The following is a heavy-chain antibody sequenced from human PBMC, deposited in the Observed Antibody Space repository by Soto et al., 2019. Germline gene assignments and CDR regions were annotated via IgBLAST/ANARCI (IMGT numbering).Heavy chain of an antibody. CDR1: GFSLTTSGAG. CDR2: ISWKVDK. CDR3: AHRYGGHYCRWYCDS. Sequence: QITLKESGPTLVKPTQTLTLTCTYSGFSLTTSGAGVGWIRQPRGKALEGLALISWKVDKRYNPGRESRLTITKDTSKNQVILTPTNMDPVDTATYFCAHRYGGHYCRWYCDSWGQGTLVTVSS. J-gene: IGHJ4*02. V-gene: IGHV2-5*01. D-gene: IGHD4-17*01.